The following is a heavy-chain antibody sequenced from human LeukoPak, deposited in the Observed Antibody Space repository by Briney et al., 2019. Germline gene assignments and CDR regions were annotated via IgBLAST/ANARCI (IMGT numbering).Heavy chain of an antibody. Sequence: PSETLSLTCAVSGVSISSGGYSWSWIRQPPGKGLEWIGYIYHSGSTYYNPSLKSRVTISLDTSRNQFSLKLSSVTAADTAVYYCARDFQGGPNDPWSQGTLVTVSP. CDR3: ARDFQGGPNDP. D-gene: IGHD2-15*01. V-gene: IGHV4-30-2*05. CDR2: IYHSGST. CDR1: GVSISSGGYS. J-gene: IGHJ5*02.